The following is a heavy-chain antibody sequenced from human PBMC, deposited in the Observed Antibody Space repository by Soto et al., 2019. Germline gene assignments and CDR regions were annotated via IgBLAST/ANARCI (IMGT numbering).Heavy chain of an antibody. CDR2: ISYDGSTK. J-gene: IGHJ4*02. CDR1: GFTFSSFS. Sequence: ESGGGVVQPGRSLSLSCAASGFTFSSFSLHWVRQAPGKGLEWLALISYDGSTKYHPDSVKGQFIISSDNSKNILYLQLNSLRPEDTAVYYCARTTTVAGTPEFDYWGQGTLVTVSS. CDR3: ARTTTVAGTPEFDY. D-gene: IGHD6-19*01. V-gene: IGHV3-30-3*01.